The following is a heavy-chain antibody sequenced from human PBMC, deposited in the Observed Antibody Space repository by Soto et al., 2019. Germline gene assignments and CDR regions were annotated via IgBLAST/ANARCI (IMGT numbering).Heavy chain of an antibody. Sequence: EVQLVESGGGLVKPGGSLRLSCAASGFTFSNYSMNWVRQAPGKGLEWVSSISSSSSYIYYADSVKGRFTISRDNAKNSLYLQMNSLRAEDTAVYYCARDYGYCSGGSCYYYYYMDVWGKGTTVTVSS. J-gene: IGHJ6*03. CDR2: ISSSSSYI. CDR3: ARDYGYCSGGSCYYYYYMDV. V-gene: IGHV3-21*01. CDR1: GFTFSNYS. D-gene: IGHD2-15*01.